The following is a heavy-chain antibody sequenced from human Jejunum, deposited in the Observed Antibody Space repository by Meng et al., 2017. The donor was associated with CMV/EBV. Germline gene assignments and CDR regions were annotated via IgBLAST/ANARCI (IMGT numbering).Heavy chain of an antibody. Sequence: ASGFPFSSYSMNWVRQAPGKGLEWVSYIRSSGTTIYYADSAKGRFTVSRDNAKNSLYLQMNSLRAEDTAVYYCAKGDVTTGYYFDCWGQGTLVTVSS. V-gene: IGHV3-48*04. J-gene: IGHJ4*02. CDR1: GFPFSSYS. D-gene: IGHD3-9*01. CDR3: AKGDVTTGYYFDC. CDR2: IRSSGTTI.